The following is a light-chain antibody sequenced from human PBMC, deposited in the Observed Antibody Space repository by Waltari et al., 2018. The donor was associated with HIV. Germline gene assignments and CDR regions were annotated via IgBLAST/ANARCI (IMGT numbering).Light chain of an antibody. CDR3: AAWDDSLNGLV. Sequence: QSVLTQPPSLSGTPGQRVTISCSGRRSAVGSNTVNWYQQLPGTAPKLLMYSNDERPSGVPDRFSGSKSGTSASLAIRGLRSEDEADYYCAAWDDSLNGLVFGTGTKVTVL. V-gene: IGLV1-44*01. CDR1: RSAVGSNT. J-gene: IGLJ1*01. CDR2: SND.